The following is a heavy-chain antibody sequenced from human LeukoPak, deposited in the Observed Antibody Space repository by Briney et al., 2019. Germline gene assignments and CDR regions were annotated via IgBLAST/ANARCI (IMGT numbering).Heavy chain of an antibody. Sequence: SVKVSCKASGGTFSSYAISWVRQAPGQGLEWMGGIIPIFGTANYAQKFQGRVTITTDESTSTAYMELSSLRSEDTAVYYCARDPWNGDYSDYWGQGTLVTVSS. CDR3: ARDPWNGDYSDY. CDR2: IIPIFGTA. V-gene: IGHV1-69*05. D-gene: IGHD1-1*01. CDR1: GGTFSSYA. J-gene: IGHJ4*02.